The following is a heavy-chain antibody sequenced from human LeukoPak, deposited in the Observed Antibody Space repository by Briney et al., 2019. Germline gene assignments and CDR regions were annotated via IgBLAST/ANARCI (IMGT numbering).Heavy chain of an antibody. Sequence: ASVKVSCKASGYTFTSYGISWVRQAPGQGLEWMGWISAYSGNIIYAQNLQGRLTMTTDTSTSTAYVDLRSLRSDDTAVYYCAREGIDSSSPLNYWGQGTLVTVSS. D-gene: IGHD6-13*01. CDR1: GYTFTSYG. CDR2: ISAYSGNI. J-gene: IGHJ4*02. CDR3: AREGIDSSSPLNY. V-gene: IGHV1-18*01.